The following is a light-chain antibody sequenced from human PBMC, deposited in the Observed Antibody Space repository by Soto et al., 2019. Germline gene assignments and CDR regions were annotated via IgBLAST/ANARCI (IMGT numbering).Light chain of an antibody. J-gene: IGKJ3*01. V-gene: IGKV1-39*01. CDR1: QSISSY. CDR3: QQSYSTPET. Sequence: DIQMTQSPSSLSASVGYRVTITCRASQSISSYLNWYQQKPGKAPKLLIYAASSLQSGVPSRFSGSGSGTDFTLTISSLQPEDFATYYCQQSYSTPETFGPGTKVDIK. CDR2: AAS.